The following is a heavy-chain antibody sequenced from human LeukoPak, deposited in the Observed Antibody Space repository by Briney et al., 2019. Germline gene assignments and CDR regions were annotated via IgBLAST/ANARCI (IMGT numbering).Heavy chain of an antibody. CDR2: IIPILGIA. J-gene: IGHJ4*02. V-gene: IGHV1-69*04. CDR3: ATDYYDSSGYYSPRGY. D-gene: IGHD3-22*01. Sequence: GSSVKVSCKASGGTFSSYAISWVRQAPGQGLERMGRIIPILGIANYAQKFQGRVTMTEDTSTDTAYMELSSLRSEDTAVYYCATDYYDSSGYYSPRGYWGQGTLVTVSS. CDR1: GGTFSSYA.